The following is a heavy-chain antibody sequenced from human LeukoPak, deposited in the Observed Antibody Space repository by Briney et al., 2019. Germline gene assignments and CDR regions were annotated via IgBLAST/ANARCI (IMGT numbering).Heavy chain of an antibody. CDR1: GGTFSSYA. CDR3: ARDRGGLRLGEFGD. Sequence: ASVKVSCKASGGTFSSYAISWVRQAPGQGLEWMGGIIPIFGTENYAQKFQGRVTITADESTSTAYMELSSLRSEDTAVYYCARDRGGLRLGEFGDCGQGTLVTVSS. CDR2: IIPIFGTE. J-gene: IGHJ4*02. V-gene: IGHV1-69*13. D-gene: IGHD3-16*01.